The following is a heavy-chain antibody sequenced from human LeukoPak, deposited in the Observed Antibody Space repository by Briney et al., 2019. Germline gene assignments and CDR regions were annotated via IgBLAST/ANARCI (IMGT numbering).Heavy chain of an antibody. CDR1: GDSISSSIYY. CDR2: IYYSGST. CDR3: ARDQDNRYFDL. V-gene: IGHV4-39*07. D-gene: IGHD1-14*01. J-gene: IGHJ2*01. Sequence: SETLSLTCTVSGDSISSSIYYWGWIRQPPGKGLEWIGSIYYSGSTYYNPSLKSRVTISVDTSKNQFSLKLGSVTAADTAVYYCARDQDNRYFDLWGRGTLVTVSS.